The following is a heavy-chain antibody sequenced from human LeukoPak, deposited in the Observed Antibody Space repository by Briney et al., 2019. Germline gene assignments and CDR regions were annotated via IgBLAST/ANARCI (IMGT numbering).Heavy chain of an antibody. D-gene: IGHD1-1*01. J-gene: IGHJ4*02. Sequence: GASVKVSCKASGYTFINYCLHWVRQAPGQGPEWMGIINPGGGSTNYAQKFQDRVTMTRDMSTSTVYMELSRLRSDDTAVYYCARAGATGTTSPFDYWGQGTLVTVSS. CDR2: INPGGGST. CDR3: ARAGATGTTSPFDY. V-gene: IGHV1-46*01. CDR1: GYTFINYC.